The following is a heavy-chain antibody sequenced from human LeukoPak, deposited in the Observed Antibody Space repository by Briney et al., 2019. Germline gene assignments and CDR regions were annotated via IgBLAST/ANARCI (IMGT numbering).Heavy chain of an antibody. D-gene: IGHD4-11*01. V-gene: IGHV1-18*01. CDR3: ARDRPLAVTLPLGAFDI. CDR1: GYTFTSYG. Sequence: ASVKVSCKASGYTFTSYGISWVRQAPGQGLEWMGWISAYNGNTNYAQKLQGRVTMTTDTSTSTAYMELRSLRSEDTAVYYCARDRPLAVTLPLGAFDIWGQGTMVTVSS. CDR2: ISAYNGNT. J-gene: IGHJ3*02.